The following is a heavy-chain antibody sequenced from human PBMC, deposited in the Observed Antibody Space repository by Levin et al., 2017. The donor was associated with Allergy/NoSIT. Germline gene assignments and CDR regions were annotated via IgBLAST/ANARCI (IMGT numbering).Heavy chain of an antibody. D-gene: IGHD5-18*01. J-gene: IGHJ4*02. CDR3: ARVAGYSYGYYFDY. V-gene: IGHV4-30-2*01. CDR1: GGSISSGGYS. Sequence: SETLSLTCAVSGGSISSGGYSGSWMRQRPGKGREWIGNIYLSGSTYYNPSLKSRVTISVDRSKNQFSLNLSSVTAADTAVYYCARVAGYSYGYYFDYWGQGTLVTVSS. CDR2: IYLSGST.